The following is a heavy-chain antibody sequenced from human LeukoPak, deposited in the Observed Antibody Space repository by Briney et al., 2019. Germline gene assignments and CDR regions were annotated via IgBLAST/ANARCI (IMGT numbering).Heavy chain of an antibody. CDR2: IYYSGST. D-gene: IGHD6-6*01. V-gene: IGHV4-59*08. Sequence: SETLSLTCTVSGGSISSYYWSWIRQPPGKGLEWIGYIYYSGSTNYNPSLKSRVTISVDTSKNQFSLKLSSVTAADTAVYYCARFEYSSFDPWGQGTLVTVSS. J-gene: IGHJ5*02. CDR3: ARFEYSSFDP. CDR1: GGSISSYY.